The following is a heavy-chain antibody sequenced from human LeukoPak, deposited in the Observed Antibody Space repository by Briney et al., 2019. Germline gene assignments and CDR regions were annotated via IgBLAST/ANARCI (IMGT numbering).Heavy chain of an antibody. D-gene: IGHD5-12*01. J-gene: IGHJ1*01. CDR3: ARISVAGGY. CDR2: INPNSGGT. V-gene: IGHV1-2*02. Sequence: ASVKVSCKASGYTFTDYYVHWVRQAPGQGLEWMGWINPNSGGTNFAQKFQGRVTMTRDTSISTAYMDLSRLTSDDTAVYYCARISVAGGYGGQGTLVTVSS. CDR1: GYTFTDYY.